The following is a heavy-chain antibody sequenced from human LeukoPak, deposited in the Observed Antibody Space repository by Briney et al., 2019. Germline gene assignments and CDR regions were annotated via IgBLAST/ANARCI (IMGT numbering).Heavy chain of an antibody. CDR1: GYTFTGYY. D-gene: IGHD3-22*01. CDR3: ARDPAFNYDSSGYYGS. V-gene: IGHV1-2*02. Sequence: ALVKVSCKASGYTFTGYYMHWVRQAPGQGLEWMVWINPNSGGTNYAQKFQGRVTMTRDTSISTAYMELSRLRSDDTAVYYCARDPAFNYDSSGYYGSWGQGTLVTVSS. J-gene: IGHJ4*02. CDR2: INPNSGGT.